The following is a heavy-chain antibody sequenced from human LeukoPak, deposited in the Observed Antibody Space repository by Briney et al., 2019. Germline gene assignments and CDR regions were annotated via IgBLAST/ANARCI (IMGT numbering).Heavy chain of an antibody. CDR2: IYYSGST. Sequence: WVRQHPGKGLEWIGYIYYSGSTYYNPSIKSRVTISVDTSKNQFSLKLSTVTAADTAVYYCAGGDHDTSGYHCWGKGTLVTVSS. J-gene: IGHJ4*02. CDR3: AGGDHDTSGYHC. D-gene: IGHD3-22*01. V-gene: IGHV4-31*02.